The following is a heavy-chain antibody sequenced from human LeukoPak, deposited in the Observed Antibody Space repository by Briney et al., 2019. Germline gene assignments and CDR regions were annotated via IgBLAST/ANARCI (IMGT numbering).Heavy chain of an antibody. V-gene: IGHV3-7*01. J-gene: IGHJ4*02. Sequence: GGSLRLSCTASGFTFSRYWMSWVHQAPGKGLEWVANRNEDGNKKYYVDSVKGRFTISRDNTKNSLYLQMNSLRAEDTAVYYCARGCTTTSCYDYWGQGTLVTVSS. D-gene: IGHD2-2*01. CDR2: RNEDGNKK. CDR1: GFTFSRYW. CDR3: ARGCTTTSCYDY.